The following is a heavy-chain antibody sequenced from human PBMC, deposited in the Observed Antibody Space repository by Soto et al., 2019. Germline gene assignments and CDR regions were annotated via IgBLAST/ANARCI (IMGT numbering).Heavy chain of an antibody. CDR1: GASITYGGYS. J-gene: IGHJ4*02. CDR3: ARGGGSDSFDY. V-gene: IGHV4-30-2*01. Sequence: TLSLTCTVSGASITYGGYSWSWIRQTPGKGLEWIGYINHLETTFYNPSFESRLTLSIDRAKNQFSLKLHSMSSADRAVYFCARGGGSDSFDYWGQGILVTVSS. D-gene: IGHD1-26*01. CDR2: INHLETT.